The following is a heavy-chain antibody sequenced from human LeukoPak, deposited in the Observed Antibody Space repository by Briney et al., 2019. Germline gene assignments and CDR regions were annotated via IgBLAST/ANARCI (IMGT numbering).Heavy chain of an antibody. D-gene: IGHD4-17*01. CDR3: ARDQKKYGDYVPLYYYYYMDV. CDR2: ISAYNGNT. V-gene: IGHV1-18*01. Sequence: ASVKVSCKASGYAFTSYGISWVRQAPGQGLEWMGWISAYNGNTNYAQKLQGRDTMTTDTSTSTAYMELRSLRSDDTAVYYCARDQKKYGDYVPLYYYYYMDVWGKGTTVTVSS. CDR1: GYAFTSYG. J-gene: IGHJ6*03.